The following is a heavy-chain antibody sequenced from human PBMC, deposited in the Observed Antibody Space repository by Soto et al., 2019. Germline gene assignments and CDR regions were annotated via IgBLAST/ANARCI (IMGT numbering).Heavy chain of an antibody. CDR2: MNPNSGNS. CDR3: ARGSRGCYDY. D-gene: IGHD6-19*01. V-gene: IGHV1-8*01. CDR1: GYTFTSYD. J-gene: IGHJ4*02. Sequence: QVQLVQSGAEVKKPGASVKVSCKASGYTFTSYDINWVRQATGQGLEWMAWMNPNSGNSGYAQTFQGRVTMTWDTSKSTVYMELSSLRSEDTALYFCARGSRGCYDYWGQGTVITVSS.